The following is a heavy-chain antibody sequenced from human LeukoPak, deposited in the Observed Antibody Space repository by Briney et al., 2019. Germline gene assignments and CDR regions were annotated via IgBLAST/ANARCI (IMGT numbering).Heavy chain of an antibody. CDR1: GFTFSSYS. J-gene: IGHJ6*03. CDR3: ARDRSYYDILTGYSLYYMDV. Sequence: PGGSLRLSCAASGFTFSSYSMNWVRQAPGKGLEWVSSISSSSSYIYYADSVKGRFTISRDNAKNSLYLQMNSLGAEDTAVYYCARDRSYYDILTGYSLYYMDVWGKGTTVTVSS. D-gene: IGHD3-9*01. V-gene: IGHV3-21*01. CDR2: ISSSSSYI.